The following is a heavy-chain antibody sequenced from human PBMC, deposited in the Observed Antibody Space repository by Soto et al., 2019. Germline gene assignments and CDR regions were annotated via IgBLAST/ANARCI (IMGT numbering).Heavy chain of an antibody. CDR3: ARVRWQQLVLGAPDY. CDR2: ISAYNGNT. J-gene: IGHJ4*02. V-gene: IGHV1-18*01. D-gene: IGHD6-13*01. Sequence: GASVKVSCKASGYTFTSYGISWVRQAPGQGLEWMGWISAYNGNTNYAQKLQGRVTMTTDTSTSTAYMELRSLRSDDTAVYYCARVRWQQLVLGAPDYWGQGTLVTVSS. CDR1: GYTFTSYG.